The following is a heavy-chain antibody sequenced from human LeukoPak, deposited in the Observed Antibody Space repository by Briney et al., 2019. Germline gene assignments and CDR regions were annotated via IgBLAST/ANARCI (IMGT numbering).Heavy chain of an antibody. CDR2: VSGSGGST. CDR3: AKVSYGDYEVDY. D-gene: IGHD4-17*01. J-gene: IGHJ4*02. CDR1: GFTFSSYG. Sequence: PGGSLRLSCAASGFTFSSYGMSWVRQAPGKGLEWVSAVSGSGGSTYYADSVKGRFTISRDNSKNTLYLQMNSLRAEDTAVYYCAKVSYGDYEVDYWGQGTLVTVSS. V-gene: IGHV3-23*01.